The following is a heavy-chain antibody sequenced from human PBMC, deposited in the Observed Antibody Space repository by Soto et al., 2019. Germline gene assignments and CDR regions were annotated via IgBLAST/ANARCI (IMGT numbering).Heavy chain of an antibody. CDR2: IIPILGIA. V-gene: IGHV1-69*04. CDR3: ARDRGGDGGTPPRYGMDV. CDR1: GGTFSSYT. J-gene: IGHJ6*02. D-gene: IGHD2-21*01. Sequence: GASVKVSCKASGGTFSSYTISWVRQAPGQGLEWMGRIIPILGIANYAQKFQGRVTITADKSTSTAYMELSSLRSEDTAVYYCARDRGGDGGTPPRYGMDVWGQGTTVTVSS.